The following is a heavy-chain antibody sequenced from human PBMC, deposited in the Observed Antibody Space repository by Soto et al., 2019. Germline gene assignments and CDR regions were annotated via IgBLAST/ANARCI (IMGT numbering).Heavy chain of an antibody. CDR1: GYSFATFG. V-gene: IGHV1-18*01. CDR3: ARAGHYYDSSGYAN. D-gene: IGHD3-22*01. Sequence: EASVKVSCKASGYSFATFGISWVRQAPGQGLEWMGWISAYNGNTNYEQKLQDRVTMTTDTSTSTAYLELRSLRSDDTAVYYCARAGHYYDSSGYANWGQGTLVTVSS. J-gene: IGHJ4*02. CDR2: ISAYNGNT.